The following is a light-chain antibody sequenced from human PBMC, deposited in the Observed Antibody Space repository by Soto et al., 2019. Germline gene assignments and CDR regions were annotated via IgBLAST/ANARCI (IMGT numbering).Light chain of an antibody. CDR1: QSVSNY. CDR2: DAS. Sequence: EIVLTQSPATLSLSPGERVTLSCRASQSVSNYLAWYQQKPGQAPRLLIYDASTRATGIPARFSGSGSGTDFTLTISSLEPEDFAVYYCQQRSNWPRGTFGQGTRLEIK. V-gene: IGKV3-11*01. CDR3: QQRSNWPRGT. J-gene: IGKJ5*01.